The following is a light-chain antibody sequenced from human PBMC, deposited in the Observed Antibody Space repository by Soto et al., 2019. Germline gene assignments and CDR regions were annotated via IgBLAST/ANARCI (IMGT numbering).Light chain of an antibody. J-gene: IGKJ5*01. CDR2: DAS. V-gene: IGKV3-11*01. CDR3: QQRSNWPTT. CDR1: QSISSF. Sequence: EIVLTQYPATLSLSPGDRATLSCMASQSISSFLAWYQQKPGQAPRLLIYDASNRATGIPARFSGSGSGTDFTLTISSLEPEDFAVYYCQQRSNWPTTFGQGTRLEI.